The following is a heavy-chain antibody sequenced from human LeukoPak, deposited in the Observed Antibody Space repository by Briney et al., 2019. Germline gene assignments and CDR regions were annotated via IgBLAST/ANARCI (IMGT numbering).Heavy chain of an antibody. CDR3: ARDRTLDI. CDR2: IYYSGST. D-gene: IGHD3/OR15-3a*01. V-gene: IGHV4-39*02. CDR1: GGSISSSSYY. J-gene: IGHJ3*02. Sequence: SETLSLTCTVSGGSISSSSYYWGWIRQPPGKGLEWIGSIYYSGSTYYNPSLKSRVTISVDTSKNQFSLKLSSVTAADTAVYYCARDRTLDIWGQGTMVTVSS.